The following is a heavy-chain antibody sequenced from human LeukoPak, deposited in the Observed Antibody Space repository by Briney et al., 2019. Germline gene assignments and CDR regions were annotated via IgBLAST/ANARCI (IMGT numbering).Heavy chain of an antibody. CDR3: ARGLRVGYNLGFFNI. D-gene: IGHD5-24*01. CDR1: GGSISSYY. Sequence: SETLSLTCTVSGGSISSYYWSWIRQPPGKGLEWIGYIYNSASTNYNPSLKSRVTISVDTSKNQFSLKLSSVTAADTAVYYCARGLRVGYNLGFFNIWAKGTMVTFFS. CDR2: IYNSAST. V-gene: IGHV4-59*01. J-gene: IGHJ3*02.